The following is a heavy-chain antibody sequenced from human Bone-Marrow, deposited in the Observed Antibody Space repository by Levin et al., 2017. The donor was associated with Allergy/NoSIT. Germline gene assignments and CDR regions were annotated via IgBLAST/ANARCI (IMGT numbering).Heavy chain of an antibody. V-gene: IGHV4-31*03. CDR1: GGSISGGGYY. D-gene: IGHD5-12*01. CDR3: ARFNGYDFDY. J-gene: IGHJ4*02. Sequence: LSLTCTVSGGSISGGGYYWSWIRQHPGTGLEWIGYIYYSGNTYYNPSLKSRVIISVVTSKNQLSLKLTSVTVADTAVYYCARFNGYDFDYWGQGTLVTVSS. CDR2: IYYSGNT.